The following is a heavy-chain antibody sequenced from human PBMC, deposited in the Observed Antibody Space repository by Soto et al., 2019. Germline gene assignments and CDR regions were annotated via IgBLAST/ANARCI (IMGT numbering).Heavy chain of an antibody. V-gene: IGHV4-31*03. CDR2: IYYSGST. D-gene: IGHD6-13*01. Sequence: QVQLQESGPGLVKPSQTLSLTCTVSGGSISSGGYYWSWIRQHPGKGLEWIGYIYYSGSTYYNPSLKSRVTIPVDTSKNQFSLKLSSVTAADTAVYYCARTYSSSWLWFDPWGQGTLVTVSS. J-gene: IGHJ5*02. CDR3: ARTYSSSWLWFDP. CDR1: GGSISSGGYY.